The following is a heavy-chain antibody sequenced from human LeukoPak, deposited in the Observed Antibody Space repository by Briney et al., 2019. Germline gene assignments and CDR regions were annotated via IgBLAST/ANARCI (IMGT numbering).Heavy chain of an antibody. D-gene: IGHD5-18*01. J-gene: IGHJ4*02. CDR2: IYYSGST. CDR3: ASTYSYGPIDY. V-gene: IGHV4-59*12. CDR1: GGSISSYY. Sequence: SETLSLTCTVSGGSISSYYWSWIRQPAGKGLEWIGYIYYSGSTYYNPSLKSRVTISVDTSKNQFSLKLSSVTAADTAVYYCASTYSYGPIDYWGQGTLVTVSS.